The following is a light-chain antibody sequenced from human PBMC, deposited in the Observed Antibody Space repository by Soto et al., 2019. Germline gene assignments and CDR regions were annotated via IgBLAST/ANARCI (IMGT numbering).Light chain of an antibody. Sequence: EILLTQSPDSLSLSPGDRATLSCRASQSFSSTFFAWYKQQPGESPRLLIYGASSWATGIPDRFSCSGLGTYFSFTITVQEPEDFAVFYCQQYASSVTSGQRTNAEFK. V-gene: IGKV3-20*01. CDR1: QSFSSTF. J-gene: IGKJ1*01. CDR2: GAS. CDR3: QQYASSVT.